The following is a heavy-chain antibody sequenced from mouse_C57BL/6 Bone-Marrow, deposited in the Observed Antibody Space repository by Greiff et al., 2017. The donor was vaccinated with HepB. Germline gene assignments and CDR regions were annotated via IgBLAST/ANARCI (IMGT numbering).Heavy chain of an antibody. V-gene: IGHV5-4*03. CDR1: GFTFSSYA. CDR3: ATVPTVVPYWYFDV. D-gene: IGHD1-1*01. J-gene: IGHJ1*03. Sequence: EVKLVESGGGLVKPGGSLKLSCAASGFTFSSYAMSWVRQTPEKRLEWVATISDGGSYTYYPDNVKGRFTISRDNAKNNLYLQMSHLKSEDTAMYYCATVPTVVPYWYFDVWGTGTTVTVSS. CDR2: ISDGGSYT.